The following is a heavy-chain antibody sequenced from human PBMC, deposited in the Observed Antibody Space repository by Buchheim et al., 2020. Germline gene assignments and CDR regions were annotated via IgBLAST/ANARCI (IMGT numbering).Heavy chain of an antibody. D-gene: IGHD4-17*01. V-gene: IGHV4-31*03. CDR1: GVSINTGTFY. Sequence: QVQLQESGPGLVKPSQTLSLTCTVSGVSINTGTFYWSWIRQHPGKGLEWIGYVYYTGRAYSNPSLKSRVSMSVDTSSNQFSLTLASVTAADTAVYYCARDRGAHDFGPIDYWGQGAL. CDR2: VYYTGRA. CDR3: ARDRGAHDFGPIDY. J-gene: IGHJ4*02.